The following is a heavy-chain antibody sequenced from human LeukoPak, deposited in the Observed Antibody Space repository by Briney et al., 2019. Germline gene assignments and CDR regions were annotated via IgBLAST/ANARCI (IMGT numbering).Heavy chain of an antibody. CDR1: RLTFSSYG. CDR2: IWYDGSNK. CDR3: ARDTRAEFDY. Sequence: GGSLRLSCAASRLTFSSYGLHWVCQARGKGLEWVAVIWYDGSNKYYADSVKGRFTISRDNSKNTLYLQMNSLRAEDTAVYYCARDTRAEFDYWGQGTLITVSS. J-gene: IGHJ4*02. V-gene: IGHV3-33*01.